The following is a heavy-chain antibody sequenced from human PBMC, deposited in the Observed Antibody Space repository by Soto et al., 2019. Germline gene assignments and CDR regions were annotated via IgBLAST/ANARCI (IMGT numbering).Heavy chain of an antibody. CDR2: IYYSGST. Sequence: QVQLQESGPGLVKPSQTLSLTCTVSGGSISSGDHYWNLIRQPPGKGLEWIGYIYYSGSTYYNPSLKSRVTISVDTSKNEFSLKLSSVTAADTAVYYCARDSYDSSGSSGYSFDYWGQGTLVTVSS. D-gene: IGHD3-22*01. V-gene: IGHV4-30-4*01. J-gene: IGHJ4*02. CDR1: GGSISSGDHY. CDR3: ARDSYDSSGSSGYSFDY.